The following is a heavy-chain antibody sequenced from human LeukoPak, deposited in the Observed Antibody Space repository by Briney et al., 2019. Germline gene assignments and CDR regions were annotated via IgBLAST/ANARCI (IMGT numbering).Heavy chain of an antibody. CDR1: GFTFSSYS. D-gene: IGHD3-22*01. CDR2: ISSSSSYI. CDR3: ASKNYYDSSGYYEIPSDY. Sequence: GGSLRLSCAASGFTFSSYSMNWVRQAPGKGLEWVSSISSSSSYIYYADSVKGRFTISRDNAKNSLYLQMNSLRAEDTAVYYCASKNYYDSSGYYEIPSDYWGQGTLVTVSS. V-gene: IGHV3-21*01. J-gene: IGHJ4*02.